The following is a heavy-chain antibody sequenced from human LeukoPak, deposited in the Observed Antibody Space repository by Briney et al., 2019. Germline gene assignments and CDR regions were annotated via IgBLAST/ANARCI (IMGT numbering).Heavy chain of an antibody. Sequence: GGSLRLSCAASGFTFDDYAMHWVRQAPGKGLEWVSGISWNSGSIGYADSVKGRFTISRDNAKNSLYLQMNSLGAEDTALYYCAKPTHYDDAFDIWGQGTMVTVSS. V-gene: IGHV3-9*01. CDR1: GFTFDDYA. J-gene: IGHJ3*02. D-gene: IGHD3-22*01. CDR3: AKPTHYDDAFDI. CDR2: ISWNSGSI.